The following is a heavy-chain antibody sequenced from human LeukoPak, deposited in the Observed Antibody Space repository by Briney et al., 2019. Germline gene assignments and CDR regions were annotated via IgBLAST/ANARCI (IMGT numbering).Heavy chain of an antibody. CDR1: GGSISSSSYY. J-gene: IGHJ4*02. CDR2: IYYSGST. V-gene: IGHV4-39*07. CDR3: ARAEFYSGLGDY. D-gene: IGHD5-12*01. Sequence: SEALSLTCTVSGGSISSSSYYWGWIRQPPGKGLEWIGSIYYSGSTYYNPSLKSRVTISVDTSKNQFSLKLSSVTAADAAVYYCARAEFYSGLGDYWGQGTLVTVSS.